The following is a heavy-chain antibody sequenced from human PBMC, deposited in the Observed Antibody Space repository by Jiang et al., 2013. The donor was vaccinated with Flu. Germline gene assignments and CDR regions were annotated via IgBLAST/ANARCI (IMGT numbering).Heavy chain of an antibody. CDR2: IYPGDSDT. CDR3: ARQVCSRCPRDY. V-gene: IGHV5-51*01. J-gene: IGHJ4*02. Sequence: RKGLEWMGIIYPGDSDTRYSPSFQGQVTISADKSISTAYLQWSSLKASDTAMYYCARQVCSRCPRDYWGQGTLVTVSS. D-gene: IGHD2-15*01.